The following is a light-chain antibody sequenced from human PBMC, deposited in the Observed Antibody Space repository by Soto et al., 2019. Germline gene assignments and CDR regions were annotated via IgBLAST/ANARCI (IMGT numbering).Light chain of an antibody. V-gene: IGLV2-14*03. CDR3: SSYTSRITYV. Sequence: QSALTQPASVSGSPRQSITISCTGTSSDVGGYNYVSWYQQHPDKAPRLMIYDVSNRPSGVSNRFSGSKSGNTASLTISGLQAEDEADYYCSSYTSRITYVFGTGTKLTVL. J-gene: IGLJ1*01. CDR2: DVS. CDR1: SSDVGGYNY.